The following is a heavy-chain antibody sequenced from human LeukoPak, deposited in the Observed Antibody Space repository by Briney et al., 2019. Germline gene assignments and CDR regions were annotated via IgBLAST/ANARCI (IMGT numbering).Heavy chain of an antibody. Sequence: SETLSLTCTVSGGSISSGGYYWSWIRQHPGKGLGWIGYIYYSGSTYYNPSLKSRVTISVDTSKNQFSLKLSSVTAADTAVYYCARGGANYGSGSYYGNWGQGTLVTVSS. V-gene: IGHV4-31*03. CDR2: IYYSGST. D-gene: IGHD3-10*01. CDR3: ARGGANYGSGSYYGN. CDR1: GGSISSGGYY. J-gene: IGHJ4*02.